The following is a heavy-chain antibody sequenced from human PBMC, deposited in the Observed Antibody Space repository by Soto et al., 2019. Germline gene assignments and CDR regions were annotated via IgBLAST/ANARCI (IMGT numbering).Heavy chain of an antibody. CDR3: ARGSGSQHTIFDW. CDR1: GFSFSRYT. V-gene: IGHV3-21*06. Sequence: GGSLRLSCAASGFSFSRYTVSWLRQAPGKGLEWISSISSTSFYIYYSDSVKGRFTVSRDNSKNLLFLQMVSLRAEDTAVYFGARGSGSQHTIFDWWGQGSQVTVSS. D-gene: IGHD1-26*01. J-gene: IGHJ4*02. CDR2: ISSTSFYI.